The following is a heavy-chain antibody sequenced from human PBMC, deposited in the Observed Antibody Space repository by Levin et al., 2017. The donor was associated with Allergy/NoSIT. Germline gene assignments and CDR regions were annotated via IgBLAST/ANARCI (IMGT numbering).Heavy chain of an antibody. V-gene: IGHV4-39*07. CDR2: IYYSGNT. D-gene: IGHD3-16*01. CDR1: GGSINRTSYY. CDR3: ARECRLCGWGTNMIGY. J-gene: IGHJ4*02. Sequence: PSETLSLTCTVPGGSINRTSYYWSWLRQPPGKGLEWIGNIYYSGNTYNSSSLKSRVTMSIDTSRNQFSLTPNSVTAADTAVYYCARECRLCGWGTNMIGYWGQGTLVTVSS.